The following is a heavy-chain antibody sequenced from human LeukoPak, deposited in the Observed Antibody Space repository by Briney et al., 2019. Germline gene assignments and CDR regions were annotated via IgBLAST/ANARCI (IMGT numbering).Heavy chain of an antibody. Sequence: GGSLRLSCAASGFTFSSYAMSWVRQAPGKGLEWVSAISGSGGSTYYADSVKGRFTISRDNSKNTLYLQMNSLRAEDTAVYYCAKDHTVGATFGVYFDYWGQGTLVTVSS. D-gene: IGHD1-26*01. J-gene: IGHJ4*02. CDR3: AKDHTVGATFGVYFDY. CDR1: GFTFSSYA. V-gene: IGHV3-23*01. CDR2: ISGSGGST.